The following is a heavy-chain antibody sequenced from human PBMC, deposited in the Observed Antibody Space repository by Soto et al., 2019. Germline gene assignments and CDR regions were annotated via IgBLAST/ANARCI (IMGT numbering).Heavy chain of an antibody. D-gene: IGHD2-21*02. CDR3: ACSIVVVTAIDY. CDR1: GYTFTSYA. Sequence: ASVKVSCKASGYTFTSYAIHWVRQAPGQRLKWMGWINAGNGNTKYSQKFQGRVTITRDTSASTAYMELSSLRSEDTAVYYCACSIVVVTAIDYWGLGNLVTVSS. V-gene: IGHV1-3*01. CDR2: INAGNGNT. J-gene: IGHJ4*02.